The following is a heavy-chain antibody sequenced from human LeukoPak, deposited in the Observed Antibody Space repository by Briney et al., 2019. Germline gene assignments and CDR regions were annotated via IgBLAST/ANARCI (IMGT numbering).Heavy chain of an antibody. CDR2: IYYSGST. V-gene: IGHV4-59*08. Sequence: KSSETLSLTCTVSGGSISSYYWSWIRQPPGKGLEWIGYIYYSGSTNYNPSLKSRVTISVDTSKNQFSLKLSSVTAADTAVYYCARTVMVRGVSFFDYWGQGTLVTVSS. J-gene: IGHJ4*02. CDR1: GGSISSYY. D-gene: IGHD3-10*01. CDR3: ARTVMVRGVSFFDY.